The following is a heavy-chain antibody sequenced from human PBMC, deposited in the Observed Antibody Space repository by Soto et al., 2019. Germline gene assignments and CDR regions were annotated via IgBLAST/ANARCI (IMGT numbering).Heavy chain of an antibody. CDR3: ARDLRGSVSYYYYYGMDV. Sequence: QVQLVQSGAEVKKPGASVKVSCKASGYTFTSYAMHWVRQAPGQRLEWMGWINAGNGNTKYSQKFQGRVTITRDTSASTAYMELSSLRSEDTAVYYCARDLRGSVSYYYYYGMDVWRQGTTVTVSS. CDR2: INAGNGNT. V-gene: IGHV1-3*01. J-gene: IGHJ6*02. CDR1: GYTFTSYA. D-gene: IGHD1-26*01.